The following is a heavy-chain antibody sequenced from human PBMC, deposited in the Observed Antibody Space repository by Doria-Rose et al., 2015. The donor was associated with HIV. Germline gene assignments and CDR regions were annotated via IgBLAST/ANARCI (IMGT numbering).Heavy chain of an antibody. J-gene: IGHJ4*02. D-gene: IGHD6-13*01. CDR1: GVSLSSPGMG. V-gene: IGHV2-26*01. CDR2: IFSDDER. CDR3: ARIKSSRWYHKYYFDF. Sequence: QVTLKESGPVQVRPTETLTLTCTVSGVSLSSPGMGVSWIRQPPGKALEWLANIFSDDERSYKTSLKSRLTISRGTSKSQVFLTMTDMDPVDTATYYCARIKSSRWYHKYYFDFWGQGALVIVSA.